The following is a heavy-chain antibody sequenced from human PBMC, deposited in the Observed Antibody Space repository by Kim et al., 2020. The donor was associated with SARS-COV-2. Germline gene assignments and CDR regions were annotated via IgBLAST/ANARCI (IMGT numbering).Heavy chain of an antibody. D-gene: IGHD2-15*01. CDR3: TTADRSILDY. Sequence: GGSLRLSCAATGFTFSNGWMSWVRQAPGRGLEWVGRIKSKTAGGTTDFAAPVKGRFTISRDDSKNTLYLLMNSLKTEDTAVYYCTTADRSILDYWGQGTLVTVSS. CDR2: IKSKTAGGTT. J-gene: IGHJ4*02. V-gene: IGHV3-15*01. CDR1: GFTFSNGW.